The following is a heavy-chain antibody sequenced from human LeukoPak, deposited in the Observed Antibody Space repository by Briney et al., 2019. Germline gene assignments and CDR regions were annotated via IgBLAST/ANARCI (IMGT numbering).Heavy chain of an antibody. D-gene: IGHD3-22*01. CDR2: IYYSGST. J-gene: IGHJ6*03. CDR3: ASLPYYYDSSGYYYYYYMDV. Sequence: SETLSLTCTVSGGSISSNSYYWCWIRQPPGKGLEWIGSIYYSGSTYYSPSLKSRVTISVDTSKNQFSLKLSSVTAADTAVYYCASLPYYYDSSGYYYYYYMDVWGKGTTVTVSS. CDR1: GGSISSNSYY. V-gene: IGHV4-39*01.